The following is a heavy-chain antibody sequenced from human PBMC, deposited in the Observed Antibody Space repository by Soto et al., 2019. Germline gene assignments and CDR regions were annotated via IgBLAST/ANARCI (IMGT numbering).Heavy chain of an antibody. CDR3: AREGGYSYGFDY. CDR2: MNPNSGNT. Sequence: ASVKVSCKASGYTFTSYDINWVRQATGQGLEWMGWMNPNSGNTGYAQKFQGRVTMTRNTSISTAYMELGSLRSEDTAVYYCAREGGYSYGFDYWGQGTLVTVSS. V-gene: IGHV1-8*01. CDR1: GYTFTSYD. D-gene: IGHD5-18*01. J-gene: IGHJ4*02.